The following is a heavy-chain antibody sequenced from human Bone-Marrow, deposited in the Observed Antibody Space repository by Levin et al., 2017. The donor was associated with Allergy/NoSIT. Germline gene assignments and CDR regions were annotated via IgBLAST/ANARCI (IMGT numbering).Heavy chain of an antibody. D-gene: IGHD6-19*01. J-gene: IGHJ2*01. V-gene: IGHV4-34*01. CDR3: ARVCEAGFDL. CDR2: INHSGST. CDR1: GGSFSGYY. Sequence: PSETLSLTCAVYGGSFSGYYWSWIRQPPGKGLEWIGEINHSGSTNYNPSLKSRVTISVDTSKNQFSLKLSSVTAADTAVYYCARVCEAGFDLWGRGTLVTVSS.